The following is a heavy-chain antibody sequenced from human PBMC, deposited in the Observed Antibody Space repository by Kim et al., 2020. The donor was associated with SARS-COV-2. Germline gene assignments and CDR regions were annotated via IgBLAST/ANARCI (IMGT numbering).Heavy chain of an antibody. V-gene: IGHV4-39*07. CDR3: ARETKDYYGSGSYYH. CDR1: GGSISSSSYY. D-gene: IGHD3-10*01. CDR2: IYYSGST. J-gene: IGHJ5*02. Sequence: SETLSLTCTVSGGSISSSSYYWGWIRQPPGKGLEWIGSIYYSGSTYYNPSLKSRVTISVDTSKNQFSLKLSSVTAADTAVYYCARETKDYYGSGSYYHWGQGTLVTVSS.